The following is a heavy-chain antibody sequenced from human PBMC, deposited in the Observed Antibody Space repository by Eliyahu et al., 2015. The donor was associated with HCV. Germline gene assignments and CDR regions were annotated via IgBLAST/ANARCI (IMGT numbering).Heavy chain of an antibody. J-gene: IGHJ4*02. CDR3: APYHYDSSGNYYAYFDY. Sequence: GLEWVGRIQSKTDGGTTEYAAPVKGRFTISRDDSKNTLYLQMSSLKAEDTAVYYCAPYHYDSSGNYYAYFDYWGQGTLVTVSS. D-gene: IGHD3-22*01. V-gene: IGHV3-15*01. CDR2: IQSKTDGGTT.